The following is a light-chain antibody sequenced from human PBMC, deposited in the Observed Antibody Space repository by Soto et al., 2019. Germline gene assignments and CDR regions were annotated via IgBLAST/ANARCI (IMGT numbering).Light chain of an antibody. V-gene: IGKV1-5*03. CDR1: PSISSW. CDR3: QQYNNYPWT. Sequence: DIQMTQSPSTLSASVGDRVTITCRASPSISSWLAWYQQKPGKAPKLLIYMGFSLESGVPSRFSGRGSWTGFSLTISSLQPDDFATYYCQQYNNYPWTFGQGTKVEIK. J-gene: IGKJ1*01. CDR2: MGF.